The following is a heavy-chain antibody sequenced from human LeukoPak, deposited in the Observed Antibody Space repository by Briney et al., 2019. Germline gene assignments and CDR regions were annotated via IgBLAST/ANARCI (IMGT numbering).Heavy chain of an antibody. CDR1: GYTFTGYY. CDR3: ASDGGPGSYDDWFDP. CDR2: INPNSGGT. Sequence: ASVKVSCKASGYTFTGYYMHWVRQAPGQGLEWMGWINPNSGGTNYAQKFQGRVTITADESTSTAYMELSSLRSEDTAVYYCASDGGPGSYDDWFDPWGQGTLVTVSS. D-gene: IGHD3-10*01. J-gene: IGHJ5*02. V-gene: IGHV1-2*02.